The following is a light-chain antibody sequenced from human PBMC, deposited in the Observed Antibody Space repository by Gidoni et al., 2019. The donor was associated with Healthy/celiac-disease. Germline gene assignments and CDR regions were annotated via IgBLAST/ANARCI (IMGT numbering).Light chain of an antibody. CDR3: QQYNTWPPWT. J-gene: IGKJ1*01. CDR2: GAS. CDR1: QSVSSN. Sequence: EIMMTQSPATLSVSRGERATLSCRASQSVSSNLAWYQQKPGQAPRLLIYGASTRATGIPARFSGSGSGTEFTLTISNLQSEDFAVYYCQQYNTWPPWTFGQGTKVEIK. V-gene: IGKV3-15*01.